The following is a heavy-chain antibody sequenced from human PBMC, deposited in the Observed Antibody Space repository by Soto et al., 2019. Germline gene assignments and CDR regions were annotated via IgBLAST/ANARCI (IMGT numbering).Heavy chain of an antibody. J-gene: IGHJ6*01. CDR2: ISAYNGNT. V-gene: IGHV1-18*01. CDR1: GYTFTSYG. CDR3: ARGPLYPSAENWSGYYPDYFFFGMDV. D-gene: IGHD3-3*01. Sequence: ASGKVSCKASGYTFTSYGISWVRQAPGQGLEWMGWISAYNGNTNYAQKLQGRVTMTTDTSTSTAYMELRSLRSDDTAVYYGARGPLYPSAENWSGYYPDYFFFGMDVWRQGPTATVSP.